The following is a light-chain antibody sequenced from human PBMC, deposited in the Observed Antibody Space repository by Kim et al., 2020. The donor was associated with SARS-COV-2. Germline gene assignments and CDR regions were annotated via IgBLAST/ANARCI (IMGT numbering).Light chain of an antibody. J-gene: IGLJ2*01. CDR1: SSNIGSNY. CDR3: AAWDDSPSGVV. CDR2: RNN. Sequence: ELTQPPSASGTPGQRVTISCSGSSSNIGSNYVYWYQQLPGTAPKLLIYRNNQRPSGVPDRFSGSKSGTSASLAISGLRSEDEADYYCAAWDDSPSGVVFGGGTQLTVL. V-gene: IGLV1-47*01.